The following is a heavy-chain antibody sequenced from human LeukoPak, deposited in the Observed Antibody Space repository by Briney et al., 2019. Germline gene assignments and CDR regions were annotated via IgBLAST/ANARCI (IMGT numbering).Heavy chain of an antibody. V-gene: IGHV1-46*01. Sequence: ASVKVSCKASGYTFTSYYMHWVRQAPGQGLEWMGIINPSGGSTSYAQKFQGRVTMTRDMSTSTVYMELSSLRSEDTAVYYCARVSEWFGELVSYMDVWGKGTTVTVSS. CDR2: INPSGGST. CDR3: ARVSEWFGELVSYMDV. J-gene: IGHJ6*03. D-gene: IGHD3-10*01. CDR1: GYTFTSYY.